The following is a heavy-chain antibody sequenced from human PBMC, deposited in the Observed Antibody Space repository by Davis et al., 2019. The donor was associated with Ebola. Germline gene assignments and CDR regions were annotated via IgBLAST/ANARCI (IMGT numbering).Heavy chain of an antibody. J-gene: IGHJ4*02. CDR2: IHPNDGTT. CDR3: ATYTMTPLPFDY. Sequence: AASVKVSCKASGYTFTGYYMHWVRQVPGQGLEWMGLIHPNDGTTKYPQKFQDRLTITRDTSTSTVYMELSGLRPDDTAMYYCATYTMTPLPFDYWGQGTLVTVSS. CDR1: GYTFTGYY. D-gene: IGHD4-17*01. V-gene: IGHV1-46*01.